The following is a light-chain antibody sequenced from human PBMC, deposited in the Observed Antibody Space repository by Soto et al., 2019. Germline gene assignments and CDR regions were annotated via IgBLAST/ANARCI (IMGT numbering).Light chain of an antibody. J-gene: IGLJ1*01. CDR1: SSDVGGYNY. V-gene: IGLV2-14*01. Sequence: QSVLTQPASVSGSPGQSITISCTGTSSDVGGYNYVSWYQQHPGKAPKLMIYEVSNRPSGVSNRFSGSKSGNTASLTISGLQAEDEADYYCSSYTSSSTLEGVFGTGTKL. CDR2: EVS. CDR3: SSYTSSSTLEGV.